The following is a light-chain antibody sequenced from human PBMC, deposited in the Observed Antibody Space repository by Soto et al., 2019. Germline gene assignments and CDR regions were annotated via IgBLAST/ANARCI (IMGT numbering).Light chain of an antibody. CDR2: TNN. CDR3: AAWDDSLSSWV. Sequence: QLVLTQPPSASATPGQRVTISCSGSSPNIGRHHIYWYQQLPGTAPKLLIYTNNERPSGVPDRFSGSKSGTSASLAISGLRSEDEADYYCAAWDDSLSSWVFGGGTQLTVL. J-gene: IGLJ7*01. V-gene: IGLV1-47*02. CDR1: SPNIGRHH.